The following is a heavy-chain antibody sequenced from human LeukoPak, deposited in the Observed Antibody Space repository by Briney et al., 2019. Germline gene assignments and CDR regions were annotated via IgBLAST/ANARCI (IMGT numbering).Heavy chain of an antibody. D-gene: IGHD1-26*01. J-gene: IGHJ4*02. Sequence: GSLRLSCAASGFTVSRNYMSWVRQAPGKGLEWVSLIYSGGSTYYADSVKGRFTISRDNSKNTLYLQMNSLRAEDTAVYYCARERDSGSYYVDYWGQGTLVTVSS. CDR1: GFTVSRNY. V-gene: IGHV3-53*01. CDR3: ARERDSGSYYVDY. CDR2: IYSGGST.